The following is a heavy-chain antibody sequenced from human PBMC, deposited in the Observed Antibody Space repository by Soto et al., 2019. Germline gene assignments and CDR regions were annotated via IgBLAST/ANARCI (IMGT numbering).Heavy chain of an antibody. CDR2: IKQDGSEK. J-gene: IGHJ6*03. V-gene: IGHV3-7*01. Sequence: GGSLRLSCAASGFTFSSYWMSWVRQAPGKGLEWVANIKQDGSEKYYVDSVKGRFTISRDNAKNSLYLQMNSLRAEDTAVYYCAREPPDYSNYYYYYYMDVWGKGTTVTVSS. CDR3: AREPPDYSNYYYYYYMDV. CDR1: GFTFSSYW. D-gene: IGHD4-4*01.